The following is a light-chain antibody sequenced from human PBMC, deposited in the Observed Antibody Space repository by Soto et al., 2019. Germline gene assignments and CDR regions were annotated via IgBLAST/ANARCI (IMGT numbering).Light chain of an antibody. V-gene: IGKV1-5*03. Sequence: DIQMTQSPSPLSGSVGDRVTITCRASQTISSWLAWYQQKPGKAPKLLIYKASTLKSGVPSRFSGSGSGTEFTLTISSLQPDDFATYYCQQYKSYSPYTFGQGTKVYIK. CDR2: KAS. J-gene: IGKJ2*01. CDR1: QTISSW. CDR3: QQYKSYSPYT.